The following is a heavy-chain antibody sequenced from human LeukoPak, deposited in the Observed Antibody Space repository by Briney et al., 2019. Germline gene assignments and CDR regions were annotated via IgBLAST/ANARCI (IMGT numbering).Heavy chain of an antibody. CDR2: IKSKTDGGTT. CDR3: TTDEADKDYYGSGSYLLY. J-gene: IGHJ4*02. CDR1: GFTFSSYA. Sequence: GGSLRLSCAASGFTFSSYAMHWVRQAPGKGLEWVGRIKSKTDGGTTDYAAPVKGRFTISRDDSKNTLYLQMNSLKTEDTAVYYCTTDEADKDYYGSGSYLLYWGQGTLVTVSS. D-gene: IGHD3-10*01. V-gene: IGHV3-15*01.